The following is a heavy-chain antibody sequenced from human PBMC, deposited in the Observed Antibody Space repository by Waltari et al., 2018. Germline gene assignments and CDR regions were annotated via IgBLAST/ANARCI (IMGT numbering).Heavy chain of an antibody. Sequence: QVQLQASGPGLVKPSETLSLTCAVSGYSISSGYYWGWIRQPPGKGLEWIGSIYHSGSTSYNPSRKSRVTISVDTSKNQFSLKLSSVTAADTAVYYCATAVEYDFWSGYFDYWGQGTLVTVSS. D-gene: IGHD3-3*01. CDR3: ATAVEYDFWSGYFDY. CDR2: IYHSGST. V-gene: IGHV4-38-2*01. CDR1: GYSISSGYY. J-gene: IGHJ4*02.